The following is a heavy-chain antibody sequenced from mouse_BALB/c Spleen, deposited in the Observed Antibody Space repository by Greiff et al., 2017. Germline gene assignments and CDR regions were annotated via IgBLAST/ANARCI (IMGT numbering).Heavy chain of an antibody. Sequence: QVQLKQSGAELVRPGTSVKVSCKASGYAFTNYLIEWVKQRPGQGLEWIGVINPGSGGTNYNEKFKGKATLTADKSSSTAYMQLSSLTSDDSAVYFCAREVYYGSRSGAMDYWGQGTSVTVSS. D-gene: IGHD1-1*01. CDR3: AREVYYGSRSGAMDY. CDR1: GYAFTNYL. J-gene: IGHJ4*01. V-gene: IGHV1-54*03. CDR2: INPGSGGT.